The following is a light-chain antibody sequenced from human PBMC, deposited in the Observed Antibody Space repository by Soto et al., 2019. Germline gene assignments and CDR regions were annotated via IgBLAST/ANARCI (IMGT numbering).Light chain of an antibody. CDR1: SSDVGSYNL. V-gene: IGLV2-23*01. CDR2: EGS. Sequence: QSVLTQPASVSGSPGQSITISCTGTSSDVGSYNLVSWYQQHPGKAPKLIIYEGSKRPSGVSNRFSGSKSGNTASLTISGLQPEDEADYYCCSYTGPSSVLIGGGTQLTVL. J-gene: IGLJ2*01. CDR3: CSYTGPSSVL.